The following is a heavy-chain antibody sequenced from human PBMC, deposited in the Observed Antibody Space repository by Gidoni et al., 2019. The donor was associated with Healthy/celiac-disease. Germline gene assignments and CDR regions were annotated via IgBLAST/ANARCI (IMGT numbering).Heavy chain of an antibody. J-gene: IGHJ6*03. Sequence: QVQLVESGRGVVQPGRYLRLSCSASGSNFSSYGMHWVRRAPGKGLGVVVVIIYDRGNKYYSYSVKGRITSSRDNSKNTLYLQMNSLRAEDTAVYYCARDISRAVRYYYFWSGISSDMDVWGKGTTVTVSS. CDR3: ARDISRAVRYYYFWSGISSDMDV. CDR1: GSNFSSYG. V-gene: IGHV3-30*03. D-gene: IGHD3-3*01. CDR2: IIYDRGNK.